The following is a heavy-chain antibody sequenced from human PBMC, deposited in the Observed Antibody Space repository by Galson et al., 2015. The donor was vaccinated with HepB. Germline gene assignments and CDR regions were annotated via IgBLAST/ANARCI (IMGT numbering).Heavy chain of an antibody. Sequence: SVKVSCKASGGTFSSYTISWVRQAPGQGLEWMGRIIPILGIANYAQKFQGRVTITADKSTSTAYMELSSLRSEDTAVYYCARDLTISRWSVAGYFDLWGRGTLVTVSS. D-gene: IGHD2-15*01. V-gene: IGHV1-69*04. CDR1: GGTFSSYT. CDR2: IIPILGIA. CDR3: ARDLTISRWSVAGYFDL. J-gene: IGHJ2*01.